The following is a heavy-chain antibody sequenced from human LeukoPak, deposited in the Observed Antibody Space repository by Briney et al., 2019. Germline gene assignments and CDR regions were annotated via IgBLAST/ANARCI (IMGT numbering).Heavy chain of an antibody. J-gene: IGHJ4*02. CDR3: AAHLSDSSGYFSY. CDR2: IDTNTGNP. CDR1: GYTFTRCA. D-gene: IGHD3-22*01. V-gene: IGHV7-4-1*02. Sequence: ASVKVSCKASGYTFTRCAMNWVRQAPGQGLEYMGWIDTNTGNPTYAQGFTGRFVFSLGTSVSTAYLQISSLKAEDTAVYYCAAHLSDSSGYFSYWGQGALVTVSS.